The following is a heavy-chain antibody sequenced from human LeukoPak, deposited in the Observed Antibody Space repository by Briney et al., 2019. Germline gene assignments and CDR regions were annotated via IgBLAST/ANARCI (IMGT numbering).Heavy chain of an antibody. Sequence: ASVKVSCTASGYTFTDYFMNWVRQAPGQGLEWMGWINPKSGGTVYAHQGRVTMTRDTSSSTAYMELSRLRFDDTVVYYCARGPRITIFGVVMANDAFDIWGQGTMVTVSS. CDR1: GYTFTDYF. CDR2: INPKSGGT. D-gene: IGHD3-3*01. CDR3: ARGPRITIFGVVMANDAFDI. V-gene: IGHV1-2*02. J-gene: IGHJ3*02.